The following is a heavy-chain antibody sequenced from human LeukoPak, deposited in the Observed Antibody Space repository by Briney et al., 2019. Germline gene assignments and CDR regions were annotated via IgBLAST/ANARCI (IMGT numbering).Heavy chain of an antibody. V-gene: IGHV3-11*04. CDR1: GFTFSDYY. Sequence: GGSLRLSCAASGFTFSDYYMTWIRQAPGKGLELVSYISSSGSTIYYTDSVKGRFTISRDNAKNSLYLQMNSLRAEDTAVFYCARGLATIPFDYWGQGTLVTVSS. J-gene: IGHJ4*02. CDR3: ARGLATIPFDY. CDR2: ISSSGSTI. D-gene: IGHD5-24*01.